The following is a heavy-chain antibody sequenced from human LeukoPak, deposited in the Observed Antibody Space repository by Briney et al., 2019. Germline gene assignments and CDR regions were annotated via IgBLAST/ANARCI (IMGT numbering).Heavy chain of an antibody. CDR2: ISGSGGST. CDR1: GFTFSSYA. J-gene: IGHJ4*02. D-gene: IGHD6-13*01. Sequence: GGSLRLSCAASGFTFSSYAMSWVRQAPGMGRDWVSAISGSGGSTYYAGSVKGRFTISRDNSKNTLYLQMNSLRAEDTAVYYCAKTLLGGYSSSWYNLGYWGQGTLVTVSS. CDR3: AKTLLGGYSSSWYNLGY. V-gene: IGHV3-23*01.